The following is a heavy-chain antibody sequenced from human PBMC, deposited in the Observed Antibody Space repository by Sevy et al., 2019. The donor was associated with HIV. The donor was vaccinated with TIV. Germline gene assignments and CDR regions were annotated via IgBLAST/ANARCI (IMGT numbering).Heavy chain of an antibody. CDR1: GFTFSSYA. CDR3: AKGGPMIVVVITAFDI. J-gene: IGHJ3*02. Sequence: GGSLRLSCAASGFTFSSYAMSWVRQAPGKGLEWVSAISGSGGSTYYEDSVKGRFTISNDNSKKTLYLQMNSLRAEDTAVYYCAKGGPMIVVVITAFDIWGQGTMVTVSS. D-gene: IGHD3-22*01. CDR2: ISGSGGST. V-gene: IGHV3-23*01.